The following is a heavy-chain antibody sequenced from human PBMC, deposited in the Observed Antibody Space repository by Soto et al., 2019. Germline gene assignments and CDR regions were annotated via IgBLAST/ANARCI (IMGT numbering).Heavy chain of an antibody. CDR2: LSSDGFGA. D-gene: IGHD3-16*01. CDR3: ARDLGGPDY. CDR1: GFSLSPYW. Sequence: DLEESGGGLVQPGGSLRLSCAASGFSLSPYWMHWVRQVPGRGLEWVARLSSDGFGAAYAASVKGRFFISRDIARKTLSLQMNSLRADDTAVYYCARDLGGPDYWGRGTSVTVSS. V-gene: IGHV3-74*03. J-gene: IGHJ4*02.